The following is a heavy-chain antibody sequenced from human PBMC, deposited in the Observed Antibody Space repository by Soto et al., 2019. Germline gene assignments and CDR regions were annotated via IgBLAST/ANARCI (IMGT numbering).Heavy chain of an antibody. V-gene: IGHV4-34*01. CDR2: INHSGST. J-gene: IGHJ4*02. CDR3: ARVGMYYFDY. Sequence: QVQLQQWGAGLLKPSETLSLTCAVYGGSFSGYYWSWIRQHPGKGLEWIGEINHSGSTNYNPSLKSRVTISVDTSKNQFSLKLSSVTAADTAVYYCARVGMYYFDYWGQGTLVTVSS. CDR1: GGSFSGYY.